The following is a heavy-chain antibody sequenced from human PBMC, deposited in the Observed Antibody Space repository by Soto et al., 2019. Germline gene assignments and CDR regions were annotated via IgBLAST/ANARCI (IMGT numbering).Heavy chain of an antibody. CDR2: IYYSGST. J-gene: IGHJ3*02. CDR1: GGSISSGGYY. D-gene: IGHD5-12*01. CDR3: ARGGYGNDAFDI. Sequence: KPSETLSLTCTVSGGSISSGGYYWSWIRQHPGKGLEWIGYIYYSGSTYYNPSLKSRVTISVDTSKNQFSLKLSSVTAADTAVYYCARGGYGNDAFDICGQGIMVTV. V-gene: IGHV4-31*03.